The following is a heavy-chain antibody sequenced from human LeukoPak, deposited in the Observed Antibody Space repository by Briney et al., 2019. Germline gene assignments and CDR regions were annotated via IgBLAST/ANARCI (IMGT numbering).Heavy chain of an antibody. V-gene: IGHV3-7*01. CDR1: GFTFTTYW. CDR2: IKQDGSEK. D-gene: IGHD3-9*01. CDR3: ARVGAWPSLSGYSSHDAFDI. J-gene: IGHJ3*02. Sequence: GESLRLSCAASGFTFTTYWMSWVRQAPGKGLEWVANIKQDGSEKYYVDSVKGRFTISRDNAKNSLYLQMNSLRAEDTAVYYCARVGAWPSLSGYSSHDAFDIWGQGTMVTVSS.